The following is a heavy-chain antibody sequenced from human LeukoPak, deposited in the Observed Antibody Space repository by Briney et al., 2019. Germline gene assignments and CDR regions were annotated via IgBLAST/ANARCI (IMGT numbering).Heavy chain of an antibody. Sequence: RGESLKISCKGSGYSFTSYWICWVRQMPGKGLEWMGRIDPSDSYTSYSPSFQGHVTISTDKSITTAYLQWSSLKASDTAMYYCARLVTVTTGNDAFDIWGQGTMVTVSS. D-gene: IGHD4-17*01. CDR3: ARLVTVTTGNDAFDI. CDR1: GYSFTSYW. J-gene: IGHJ3*02. V-gene: IGHV5-10-1*01. CDR2: IDPSDSYT.